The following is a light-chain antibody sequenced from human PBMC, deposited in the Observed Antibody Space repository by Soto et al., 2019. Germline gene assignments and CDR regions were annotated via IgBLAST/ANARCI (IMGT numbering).Light chain of an antibody. CDR1: SNDVGGYNY. Sequence: QSALTQPDSVSGSPGQSITISCTGTSNDVGGYNYVSWYQQHPGIAPKLIIYDVSNRPSGVSIRFSGSKSGNTASLTISGLQAEDEADYYCSSYKVSTMVFGGGTKLTVL. CDR2: DVS. J-gene: IGLJ3*02. CDR3: SSYKVSTMV. V-gene: IGLV2-14*01.